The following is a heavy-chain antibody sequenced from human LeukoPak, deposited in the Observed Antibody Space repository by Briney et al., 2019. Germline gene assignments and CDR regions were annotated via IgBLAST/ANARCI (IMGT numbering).Heavy chain of an antibody. CDR2: ISYDVSKT. CDR3: ARDFSRGSYKGRDYYMDV. V-gene: IGHV3-30*04. D-gene: IGHD1-26*01. J-gene: IGHJ6*03. Sequence: PGGSLRLSCAASGFTFSTYARHWVRQAPGKGLEWVAVISYDVSKTYYADSVKGRFTSSRDNSKNTRDVQMNSLRAEDTAVYYCARDFSRGSYKGRDYYMDVWGKGTTVTVSS. CDR1: GFTFSTYA.